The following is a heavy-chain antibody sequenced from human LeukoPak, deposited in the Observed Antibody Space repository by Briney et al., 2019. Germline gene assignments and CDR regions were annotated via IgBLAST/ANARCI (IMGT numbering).Heavy chain of an antibody. J-gene: IGHJ4*02. Sequence: GGSLRLSCAASGFIFDDYGMNWVRQAPGKGLVWVSHINNDGSDTTYADSVRGRFTISRDNAKNTLYLQMNSLRTEDTAVYYCACYGIAPPYWGQGTLVTVSS. V-gene: IGHV3-74*01. CDR2: INNDGSDT. CDR1: GFIFDDYG. D-gene: IGHD2-15*01. CDR3: ACYGIAPPY.